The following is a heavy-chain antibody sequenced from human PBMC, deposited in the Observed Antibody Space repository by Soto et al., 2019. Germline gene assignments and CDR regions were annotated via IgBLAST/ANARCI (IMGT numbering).Heavy chain of an antibody. CDR3: AREAVAGSFDY. D-gene: IGHD6-19*01. V-gene: IGHV3-33*01. CDR1: GFTFSSYG. J-gene: IGHJ4*02. CDR2: IWYDGSNK. Sequence: GGSLRLSCAASGFTFSSYGMHWVRQAPGKGLEWVAVIWYDGSNKYYADSAKGRFTISRDNSKNTLYLQMNSLRAEDTAVYYCAREAVAGSFDYWGQGTLVTVSS.